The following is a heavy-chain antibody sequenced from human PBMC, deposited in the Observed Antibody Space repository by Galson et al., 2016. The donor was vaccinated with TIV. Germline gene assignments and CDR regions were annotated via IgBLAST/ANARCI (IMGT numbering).Heavy chain of an antibody. CDR2: INPNSRGT. CDR1: GYTFSGYY. D-gene: IGHD3-22*01. Sequence: SVKVSCKASGYTFSGYYLHWVRQAPGQGLEWMGWINPNSRGTHYAEQFQGRVTMTRDTSVITAYMELTGLRSDETALYYCASTYDNGSYGLGAFDLWGQGTMVTVSS. V-gene: IGHV1-2*02. CDR3: ASTYDNGSYGLGAFDL. J-gene: IGHJ3*01.